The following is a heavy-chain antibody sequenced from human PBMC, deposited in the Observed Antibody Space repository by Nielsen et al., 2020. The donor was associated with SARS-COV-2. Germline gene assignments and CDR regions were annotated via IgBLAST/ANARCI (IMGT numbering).Heavy chain of an antibody. Sequence: ASVKVSCKASGYTFTTYGFSWVRQAPGQGLEWMGWISAYNGNTKYAQNFQGRVTLTTDTSTTTGYMELRALRSDDTAVYYCATGPSGSSWFYWGQGTLVTVSS. V-gene: IGHV1-18*01. J-gene: IGHJ4*02. CDR1: GYTFTTYG. D-gene: IGHD6-13*01. CDR2: ISAYNGNT. CDR3: ATGPSGSSWFY.